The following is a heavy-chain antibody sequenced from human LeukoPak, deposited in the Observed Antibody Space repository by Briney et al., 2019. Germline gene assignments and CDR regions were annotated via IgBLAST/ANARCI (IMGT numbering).Heavy chain of an antibody. D-gene: IGHD3-22*01. V-gene: IGHV4-34*01. CDR2: INHSGST. Sequence: SETLSLTCAVYGGSFSGYYWSWIRQPPGKGLEWIGEINHSGSTNYNPSLKSRVTISVDTSKNQFSLELSSVTAADTAVYYCARAFRSSGYPDYWGQGTLVTVSS. CDR1: GGSFSGYY. CDR3: ARAFRSSGYPDY. J-gene: IGHJ4*02.